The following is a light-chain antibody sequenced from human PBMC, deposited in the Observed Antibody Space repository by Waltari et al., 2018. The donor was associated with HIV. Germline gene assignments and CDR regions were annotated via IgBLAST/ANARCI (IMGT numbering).Light chain of an antibody. CDR1: QNIGSS. J-gene: IGKJ2*01. CDR2: GSS. V-gene: IGKV1-39*01. CDR3: QQSFTTPKYT. Sequence: DIQMTQSPSSLSASVGDRLTISCRPSQNIGSSLNWYQKKPWKAPELLIFGSSQLQSGVPSRFSCGGSVTDFTFPISSLQPEDFATYYCQQSFTTPKYTFGQGTKV.